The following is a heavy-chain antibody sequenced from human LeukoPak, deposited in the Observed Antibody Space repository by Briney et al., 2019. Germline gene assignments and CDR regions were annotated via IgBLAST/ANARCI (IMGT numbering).Heavy chain of an antibody. J-gene: IGHJ4*02. CDR2: IRQDGSEK. CDR1: GFTFSSYW. V-gene: IGHV3-7*03. D-gene: IGHD6-19*01. Sequence: GGSLRLSCAASGFTFSSYWMSWVRQAPGKGLEWVANIRQDGSEKYYVDSVKGRFTISRDNAKNSLYLQMNSLRAEDTAVYYCAREFRWLVPAFDYWGQGTLVTVSS. CDR3: AREFRWLVPAFDY.